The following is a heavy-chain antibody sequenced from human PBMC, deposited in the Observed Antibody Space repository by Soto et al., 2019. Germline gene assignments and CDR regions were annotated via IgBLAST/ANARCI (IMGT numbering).Heavy chain of an antibody. CDR1: GYTFTSYY. CDR2: INPSGGST. V-gene: IGHV1-46*01. D-gene: IGHD3-3*01. Sequence: GASVKVSCKASGYTFTSYYMHWVRQAPGQGLEWMGIINPSGGSTGYAQKFQGRVTMTRNTPISTAYMELSSLRSEDTAVYYCARTYYDFWSGYYTRYYYYMDVWGKGTTVTVSS. CDR3: ARTYYDFWSGYYTRYYYYMDV. J-gene: IGHJ6*03.